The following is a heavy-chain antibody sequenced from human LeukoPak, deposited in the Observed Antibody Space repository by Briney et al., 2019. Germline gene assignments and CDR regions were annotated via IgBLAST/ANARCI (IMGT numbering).Heavy chain of an antibody. CDR3: AKDPWNAFRWFDP. V-gene: IGHV3-23*01. D-gene: IGHD1-1*01. J-gene: IGHJ5*02. CDR1: GFTFSSYA. Sequence: PGGSLTLSCAASGFTFSSYAMTCVRQAPGKGLEWVSTISGSGDGTYYADSVKGRFTISRDNSKNTLYLQMNSLRAEDTAVYYCAKDPWNAFRWFDPWGQGTLVTVSS. CDR2: ISGSGDGT.